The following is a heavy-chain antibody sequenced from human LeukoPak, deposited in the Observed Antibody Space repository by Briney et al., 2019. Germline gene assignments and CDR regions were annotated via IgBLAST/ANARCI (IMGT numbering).Heavy chain of an antibody. CDR1: GFKFGSFS. D-gene: IGHD5-18*01. CDR2: ISSTSTAI. V-gene: IGHV3-48*04. J-gene: IGHJ4*02. CDR3: ARAIASYGDSAY. Sequence: GGSLRLSCAASGFKFGSFSRGWVRQAPGKGLEWLSYISSTSTAIYYADSLKGRFTISRDNAKNSLYLQMNSLRAEDTAVYYFARAIASYGDSAYWGQGTLVTVSS.